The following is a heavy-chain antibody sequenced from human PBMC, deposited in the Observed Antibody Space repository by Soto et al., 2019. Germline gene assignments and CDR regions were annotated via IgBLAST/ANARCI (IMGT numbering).Heavy chain of an antibody. J-gene: IGHJ6*02. D-gene: IGHD6-19*01. V-gene: IGHV3-30*18. Sequence: PGGSLRLSCAASGFTFSSYGMHWVRQAPGKGLEWVAVISYDGSNKYYADSVKGRFTISRDNSKNTLYLQMNSLRAEDTAVYYCAKDLHRYSSGWYWGMDVWGQGTTVTVSS. CDR2: ISYDGSNK. CDR3: AKDLHRYSSGWYWGMDV. CDR1: GFTFSSYG.